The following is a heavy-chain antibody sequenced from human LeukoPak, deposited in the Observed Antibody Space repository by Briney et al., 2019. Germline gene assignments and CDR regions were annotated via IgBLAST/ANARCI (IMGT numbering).Heavy chain of an antibody. CDR2: INQDGGEK. V-gene: IGHV3-7*01. Sequence: GGSLRLSCAASGFTFKSYWMFWVRQAPGKGLEWVANINQDGGEKHLVDSVKGRFTISRDNPKNSLYLQMNRLRAEDTAVYYCTNGPFNIRLDGTFDYWGQGTLVTVSS. CDR1: GFTFKSYW. J-gene: IGHJ4*02. D-gene: IGHD5-24*01. CDR3: TNGPFNIRLDGTFDY.